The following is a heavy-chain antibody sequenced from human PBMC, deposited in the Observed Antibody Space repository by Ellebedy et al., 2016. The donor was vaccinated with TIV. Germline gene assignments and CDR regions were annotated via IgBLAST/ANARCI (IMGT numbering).Heavy chain of an antibody. Sequence: PGGSLRLSCTASGFSLRSYWMTWVRQVPGKGLEWVANIRQEGDEAFYVDSAKGRFTISRDNAKNSLYLQMNGLRGEDTAVYYCARRGSYGDYAVQINSWLGLWGQGTLVIVSS. D-gene: IGHD4-17*01. V-gene: IGHV3-7*01. CDR3: ARRGSYGDYAVQINSWLGL. CDR1: GFSLRSYW. CDR2: IRQEGDEA. J-gene: IGHJ5*02.